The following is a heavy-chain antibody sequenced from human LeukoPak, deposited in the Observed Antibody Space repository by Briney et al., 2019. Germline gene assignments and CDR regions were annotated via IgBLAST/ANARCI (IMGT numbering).Heavy chain of an antibody. V-gene: IGHV3-15*01. CDR3: TTDDAYDILTGYSDY. CDR2: IKSKTDGGTT. D-gene: IGHD3-9*01. CDR1: GFTFSNAW. J-gene: IGHJ4*02. Sequence: GGSLRLSCAASGFTFSNAWMSWVRQAPGKGLEWVGRIKSKTDGGTTDYAAPVKGRFTISRDDSKNTLYLQMNSLKTEDTAVYYCTTDDAYDILTGYSDYWGQGTLVTVSS.